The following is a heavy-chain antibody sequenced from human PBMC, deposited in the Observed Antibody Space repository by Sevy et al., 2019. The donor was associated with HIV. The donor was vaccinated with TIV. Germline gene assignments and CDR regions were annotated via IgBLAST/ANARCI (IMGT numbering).Heavy chain of an antibody. CDR2: NIPILGTV. V-gene: IGHV1-69*13. D-gene: IGHD6-19*01. CDR1: GGTFSRYG. CDR3: ARGGGNGWYYFDY. J-gene: IGHJ4*02. Sequence: ASVKVSCKASGGTFSRYGISWVRQAPGQGLEWMGGNIPILGTVNYAQKFQGRVTITADESTKTAYMELSSLRSEDTAVYYCARGGGNGWYYFDYWGQETLVTVSS.